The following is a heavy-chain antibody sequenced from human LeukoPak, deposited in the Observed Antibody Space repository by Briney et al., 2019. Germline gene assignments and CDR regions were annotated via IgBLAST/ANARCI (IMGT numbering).Heavy chain of an antibody. V-gene: IGHV4-30-2*01. Sequence: PSQTLSLTCAVSGGSISSGGYSWSWIRQPPGKGLEWIGYIYHSGSTYYNPSLKSRVTISVDRSKNQFSLKLSSVTAADTAVYYCARDCSVYCSSISCCFRAFDIWGQGTMVTVSS. D-gene: IGHD2-2*01. CDR2: IYHSGST. J-gene: IGHJ3*02. CDR3: ARDCSVYCSSISCCFRAFDI. CDR1: GGSISSGGYS.